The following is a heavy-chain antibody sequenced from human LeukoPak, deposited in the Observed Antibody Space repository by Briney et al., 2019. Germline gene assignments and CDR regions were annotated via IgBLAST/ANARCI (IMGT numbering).Heavy chain of an antibody. Sequence: GGSLRLSCAASGFTFSSYGMHWVRQAPGKGLEWVADIWFDGKNEHFADSVKGRFTISRDNAKNSLYLQMNSLRAEDTAVYYCAREGADYGDYVFDYWGQGTLVTVSS. CDR2: IWFDGKNE. J-gene: IGHJ4*02. D-gene: IGHD4-17*01. V-gene: IGHV3-33*01. CDR1: GFTFSSYG. CDR3: AREGADYGDYVFDY.